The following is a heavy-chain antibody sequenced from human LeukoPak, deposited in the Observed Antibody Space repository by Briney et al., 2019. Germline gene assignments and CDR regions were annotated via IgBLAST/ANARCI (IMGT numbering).Heavy chain of an antibody. J-gene: IGHJ5*02. CDR1: GYTFTGYY. CDR2: INPNSGGT. Sequence: ASVKVSCKASGYTFTGYYMHWVRQAPGQGLEWMGWINPNSGGTNYAQKFQGRVTMTRDMSINTVYMELSGLRSDDTAVYYCARGAAIVVVPGAKDNWFDPWGQGTLVTVSS. D-gene: IGHD2-2*01. CDR3: ARGAAIVVVPGAKDNWFDP. V-gene: IGHV1-2*02.